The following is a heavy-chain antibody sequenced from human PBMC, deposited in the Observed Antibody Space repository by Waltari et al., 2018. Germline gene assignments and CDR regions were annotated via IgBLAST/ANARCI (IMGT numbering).Heavy chain of an antibody. V-gene: IGHV3-74*01. J-gene: IGHJ4*02. D-gene: IGHD3-3*01. Sequence: VQLQESGPGLAKPSETLSLICTVSGYSLSSGYYWMHWVRHAPGKGLVWVSRINSDGSSTSYADSVKGRFTISRDNAKNTLYLQMNSLRAEDTAVYYCARGYDFWSGYLPLDYWGQGTLVTVSS. CDR1: GYSLSSGYYW. CDR3: ARGYDFWSGYLPLDY. CDR2: INSDGSST.